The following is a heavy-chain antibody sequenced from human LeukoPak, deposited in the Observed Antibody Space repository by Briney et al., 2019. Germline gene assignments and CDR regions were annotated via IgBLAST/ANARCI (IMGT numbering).Heavy chain of an antibody. CDR3: ARDLLSCTGGYCAMVY. J-gene: IGHJ4*02. D-gene: IGHD2-8*02. CDR2: INNDGRST. V-gene: IGHV3-74*01. Sequence: PGGSLRLSCAASGFTFNNHWMHWVRQAPGKGLVWVSRINNDGRSTAYADSVKGRFTISRDNAKNTLYLQLNSLRAEGTGVYYCARDLLSCTGGYCAMVYWGQGTLVTVSS. CDR1: GFTFNNHW.